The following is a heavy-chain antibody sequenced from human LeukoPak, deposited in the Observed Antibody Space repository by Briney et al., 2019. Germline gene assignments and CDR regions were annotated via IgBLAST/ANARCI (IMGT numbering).Heavy chain of an antibody. Sequence: ASVKVSCKASGYTFTGYYMHWVRQAPGQGLEWMGWINPNSGGTNYAQKFQGWVTMTRDTSISTAYMELSRLRSDDTAVYYCARGHVDTAMPDYWGQGTLVTVSS. V-gene: IGHV1-2*04. D-gene: IGHD5-18*01. CDR2: INPNSGGT. CDR1: GYTFTGYY. CDR3: ARGHVDTAMPDY. J-gene: IGHJ4*02.